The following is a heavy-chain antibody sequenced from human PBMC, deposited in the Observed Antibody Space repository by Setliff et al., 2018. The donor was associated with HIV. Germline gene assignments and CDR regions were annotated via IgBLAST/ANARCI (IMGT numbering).Heavy chain of an antibody. J-gene: IGHJ4*02. CDR1: GFTFSNYW. CDR3: VRGLGSEFDY. D-gene: IGHD2-15*01. V-gene: IGHV3-74*01. CDR2: INTDGSSI. Sequence: LRLSCVASGFTFSNYWMHWVRQAPGKGLVWVSRINTDGSSISHADSVKGRFTIARDDSKKSLYLQMNSLKIEDTAVYYCVRGLGSEFDYWGQGTLVTVSS.